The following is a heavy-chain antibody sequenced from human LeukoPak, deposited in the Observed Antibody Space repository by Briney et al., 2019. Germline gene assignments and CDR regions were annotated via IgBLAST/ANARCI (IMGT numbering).Heavy chain of an antibody. J-gene: IGHJ4*02. V-gene: IGHV3-21*01. Sequence: PGGSLRLSCAASGFTFSSYSMNWVRQAPGKGLEWASYISSSSNYINYADSVKGRFTISRDNAKNSLYLQMNSLRAEDTAVYYCARDESLVRGAAFDYWGQGTLVTVSS. D-gene: IGHD3-10*01. CDR1: GFTFSSYS. CDR2: ISSSSNYI. CDR3: ARDESLVRGAAFDY.